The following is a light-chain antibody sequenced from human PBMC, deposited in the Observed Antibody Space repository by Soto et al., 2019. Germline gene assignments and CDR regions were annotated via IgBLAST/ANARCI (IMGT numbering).Light chain of an antibody. CDR2: KAS. V-gene: IGKV1-5*03. Sequence: DIQMTQSPSTLSASVGDRVTITCRASQSISSWLAWYQQKPGKAPKLLIYKASSLESGVLSRFSGSGSGTEFTLTISSLQPDDFATYYCQQSGTFGQGTKVEIK. CDR1: QSISSW. CDR3: QQSGT. J-gene: IGKJ1*01.